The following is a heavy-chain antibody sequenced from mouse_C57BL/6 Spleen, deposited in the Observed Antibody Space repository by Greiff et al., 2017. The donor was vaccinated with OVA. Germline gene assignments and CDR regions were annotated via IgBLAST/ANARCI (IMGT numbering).Heavy chain of an antibody. Sequence: EVKLVESGPELVKPGASVKISCKASGYSFTGYYMNWVKQSPEKSLEWIGEINPSTGGTTYNQKFKAKATLTVDKSSSTAYMQLKSLTSEDSAVYYCARAPKGGSRGFDYWGQGTTLTVSS. CDR3: ARAPKGGSRGFDY. D-gene: IGHD1-1*01. J-gene: IGHJ2*01. V-gene: IGHV1-42*01. CDR1: GYSFTGYY. CDR2: INPSTGGT.